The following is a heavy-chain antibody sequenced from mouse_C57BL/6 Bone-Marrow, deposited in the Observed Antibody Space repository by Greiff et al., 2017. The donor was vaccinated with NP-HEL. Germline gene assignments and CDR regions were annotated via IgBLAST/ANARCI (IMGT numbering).Heavy chain of an antibody. CDR2: ISDGGSYT. J-gene: IGHJ2*01. CDR3: ATDSSGYFDY. D-gene: IGHD3-2*02. CDR1: GFTFSSYA. Sequence: EVQVVESGGGLVKPGGSLKLSCAASGFTFSSYAMSWVRQTPEKRLEWVATISDGGSYTYYPDNVKGRFTISRDNAKNNLYLQMSHLKSEDTAMYYCATDSSGYFDYWGQGTTLTVSS. V-gene: IGHV5-4*01.